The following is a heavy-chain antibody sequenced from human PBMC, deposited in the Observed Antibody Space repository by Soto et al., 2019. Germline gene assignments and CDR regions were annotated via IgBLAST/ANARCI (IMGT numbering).Heavy chain of an antibody. CDR3: ARVGPAHYYVSSGYYSPLDH. CDR2: IIPMFGTA. D-gene: IGHD3-22*01. CDR1: GDTFSSYA. Sequence: QVQLVQSGAEVKKPGSSVKVSCKASGDTFSSYAINWVRQAPGQGLEWIGGIIPMFGTANYAQKFKGRVTITAGESTSKVYMELSSLRSEDSAAYYCARVGPAHYYVSSGYYSPLDHWGQGTLVTVSS. J-gene: IGHJ4*02. V-gene: IGHV1-69*01.